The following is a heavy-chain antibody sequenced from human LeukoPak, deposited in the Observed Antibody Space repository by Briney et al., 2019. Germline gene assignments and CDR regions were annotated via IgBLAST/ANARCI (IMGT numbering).Heavy chain of an antibody. D-gene: IGHD4-17*01. CDR3: ARVGATVTTIDY. V-gene: IGHV1-2*02. Sequence: ASVKVSCTASGYTFTGYYMHWVRQAPGQGLEWMGWINPNSGGTNYAQKFQGRVTMTRDTSISTAYMELSRLRSDDTAVYYCARVGATVTTIDYWGQGTLVTVSS. CDR2: INPNSGGT. J-gene: IGHJ4*02. CDR1: GYTFTGYY.